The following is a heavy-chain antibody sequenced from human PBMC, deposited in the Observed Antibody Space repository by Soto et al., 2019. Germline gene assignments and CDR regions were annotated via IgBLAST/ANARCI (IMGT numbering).Heavy chain of an antibody. CDR1: GGTFSSYT. J-gene: IGHJ6*02. CDR2: IIPILGIA. D-gene: IGHD6-6*01. CDR3: AGAQLDYYYYYGMDV. Sequence: QVQLVQSGAEVKKPGSSVKVSCKASGGTFSSYTISWVRQAPGQGLEWMGRIIPILGIANYAQKFQGRVTITADNSTSTAYMELSSLRAEDTAVYYCAGAQLDYYYYYGMDVWGQGTTVTVSS. V-gene: IGHV1-69*02.